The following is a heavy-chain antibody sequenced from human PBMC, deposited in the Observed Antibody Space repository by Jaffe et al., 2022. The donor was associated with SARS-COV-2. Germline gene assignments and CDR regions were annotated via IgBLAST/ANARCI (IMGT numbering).Heavy chain of an antibody. CDR1: GASLNTSDYF. D-gene: IGHD1-26*01. CDR2: IFYTGIT. CDR3: ARDVRRGWVDS. V-gene: IGHV4-31*03. Sequence: QVHLQETGPGLVKPSQTLSLTCTVSGASLNTSDYFWSWVRQHPGRDLEWIGYIFYTGITYYNPSLRGRVSVSMDASKNQFSLRLNSVTAADTAIYYCARDVRRGWVDSWGQGSLVTVSS. J-gene: IGHJ4*02.